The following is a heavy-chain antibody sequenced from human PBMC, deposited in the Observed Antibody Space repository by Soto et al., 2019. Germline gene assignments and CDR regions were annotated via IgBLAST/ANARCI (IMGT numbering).Heavy chain of an antibody. CDR1: GFTLSDHY. CDR3: VRGAGEREKLGGYYYGLDV. CDR2: TRNKGNSYTT. J-gene: IGHJ6*02. Sequence: GGSLRLSCAASGFTLSDHYMDWVRQAPGKGLEWVGRTRNKGNSYTTEYAASVKGRFTISRDDSNNSLYLQMNSLKTEDTAVYYCVRGAGEREKLGGYYYGLDVWGPGTTVTVSS. D-gene: IGHD7-27*01. V-gene: IGHV3-72*01.